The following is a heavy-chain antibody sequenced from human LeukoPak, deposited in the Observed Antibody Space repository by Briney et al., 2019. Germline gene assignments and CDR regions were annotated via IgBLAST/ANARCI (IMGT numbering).Heavy chain of an antibody. CDR3: ARVGNVAGSYFDY. CDR1: GGSISNYY. D-gene: IGHD6-19*01. V-gene: IGHV4-59*01. CDR2: IYYTGST. Sequence: KPSETLSLTCTVSGGSISNYYWNWIRQPPGKGLEWIGYIYYTGSTNYNPSLKSRVTMSVDTSKNQFSLKLSSVTAADTAVYYCARVGNVAGSYFDYWGQGTLVTVSS. J-gene: IGHJ4*02.